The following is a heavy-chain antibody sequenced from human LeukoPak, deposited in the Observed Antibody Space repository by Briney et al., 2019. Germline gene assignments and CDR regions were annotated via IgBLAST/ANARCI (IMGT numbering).Heavy chain of an antibody. J-gene: IGHJ4*02. V-gene: IGHV3-15*01. CDR3: TTQSNWNDGDY. CDR1: GFTFSNAW. Sequence: GGSLRLSCAASGFTFSNAWMTWVRQAPGKGLEWVGLIQTKVDGETTDYSAPVRGRFTISRDDSKNTLYLQMNSLRVEDTAVYYCTTQSNWNDGDYWGQGTLVTVSS. CDR2: IQTKVDGETT. D-gene: IGHD1-1*01.